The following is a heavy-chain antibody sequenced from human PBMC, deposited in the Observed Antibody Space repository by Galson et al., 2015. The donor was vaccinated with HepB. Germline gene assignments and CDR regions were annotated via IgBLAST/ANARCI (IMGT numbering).Heavy chain of an antibody. Sequence: SLRLSCAASGFTFSSYAMSWVRQAPGKGLEWVGFVRSKAYGGTTEYAASVKGRFTISRDDSKSIAYLQMNSLKTEDTAVYYCTRLMGWGHYDYVWGSYRWTGLVDYWGQGTLVTVSS. J-gene: IGHJ4*02. D-gene: IGHD3-16*02. V-gene: IGHV3-49*04. CDR3: TRLMGWGHYDYVWGSYRWTGLVDY. CDR1: GFTFSSYA. CDR2: VRSKAYGGTT.